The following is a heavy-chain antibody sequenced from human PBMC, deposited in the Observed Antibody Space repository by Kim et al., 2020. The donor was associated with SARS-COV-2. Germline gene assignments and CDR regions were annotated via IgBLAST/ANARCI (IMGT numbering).Heavy chain of an antibody. CDR3: ARDRGYSFDC. D-gene: IGHD5-18*01. V-gene: IGHV3-74*01. CDR1: GSTFRTSW. Sequence: GGSLRLSCAASGSTFRTSWMHWVRQVPGKGLVWVSQINGAGSGSNYADSVKGRFTVSRDNARNTLYLHMNSLRVEDTALYYCARDRGYSFDCWGRGTLVTVSS. CDR2: INGAGSGS. J-gene: IGHJ4*02.